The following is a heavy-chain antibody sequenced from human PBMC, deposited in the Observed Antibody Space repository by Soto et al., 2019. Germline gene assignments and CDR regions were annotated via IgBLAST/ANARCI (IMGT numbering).Heavy chain of an antibody. Sequence: ASVKVSCKASGYTFTGYYMHWVRQAPGQGLEWMGWINPNSGGTNYAQKFQGWVTMTRDTSISTAYMELSRLRSDDTAVYYCARSRLEIVVVPAATGWFDPWGQGTLVTVSS. J-gene: IGHJ5*02. CDR3: ARSRLEIVVVPAATGWFDP. D-gene: IGHD2-2*01. CDR2: INPNSGGT. CDR1: GYTFTGYY. V-gene: IGHV1-2*04.